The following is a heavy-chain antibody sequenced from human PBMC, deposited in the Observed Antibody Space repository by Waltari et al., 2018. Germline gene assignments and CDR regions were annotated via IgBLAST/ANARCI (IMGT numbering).Heavy chain of an antibody. CDR1: GGSISRGTFY. CDR3: VRDWGGDDLGSV. Sequence: QVQLQESGPRLVKPSQTLSLTCTVSGGSISRGTFYWSWIRQSAGRRLEWIGRIYSGGTTKYNPSLKSRVNISIDRSKNQFFLSLSSATATDSAMYYCVRDWGGDDLGSVWGQGAPVTVSS. V-gene: IGHV4-61*02. D-gene: IGHD3-10*01. J-gene: IGHJ4*02. CDR2: IYSGGTT.